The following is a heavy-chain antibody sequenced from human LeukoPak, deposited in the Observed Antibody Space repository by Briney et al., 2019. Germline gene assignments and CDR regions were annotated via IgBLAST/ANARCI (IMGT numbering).Heavy chain of an antibody. Sequence: GGSLRLSCAASGFTFSSYWMSWVRQAPGKGLEWVANIKQDGSEKYYVDSVKGRFTISRDNAKNSLYLQMNSLRAEDTAVYYCAREITEYYYGSGSDYWGQGTLVTVSS. CDR1: GFTFSSYW. J-gene: IGHJ4*02. CDR2: IKQDGSEK. D-gene: IGHD3-10*01. CDR3: AREITEYYYGSGSDY. V-gene: IGHV3-7*01.